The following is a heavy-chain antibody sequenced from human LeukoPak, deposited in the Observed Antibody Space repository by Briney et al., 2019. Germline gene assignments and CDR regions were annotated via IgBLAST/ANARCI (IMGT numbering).Heavy chain of an antibody. CDR1: GYSFTTYW. J-gene: IGHJ4*02. D-gene: IGHD5-24*01. CDR3: ARASRDGYNQNFDH. Sequence: GESLKISCKVSGYSFTTYWITWVRQMPGKGLEGMAIIYPGGSETRYDPSFQGQVTISADSSTSTAYLQWSSLRASDTAMYYCARASRDGYNQNFDHWGQGTLVTVSS. V-gene: IGHV5-51*01. CDR2: IYPGGSET.